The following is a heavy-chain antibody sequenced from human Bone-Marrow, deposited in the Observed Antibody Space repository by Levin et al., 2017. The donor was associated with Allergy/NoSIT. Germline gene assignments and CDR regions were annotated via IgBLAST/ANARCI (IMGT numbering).Heavy chain of an antibody. V-gene: IGHV3-66*01. CDR1: GLTVSNNY. CDR2: IYSGGSA. CDR3: VARSNGMDV. J-gene: IGHJ6*02. D-gene: IGHD5-12*01. Sequence: AGGSLRLSCAASGLTVSNNYMSWVRQAPGKGLEWVALIYSGGSAYYADSVKGRFTISRDNSKNTLYLQMNSLRAEDTAVYYCVARSNGMDVWGQGTTVTVSS.